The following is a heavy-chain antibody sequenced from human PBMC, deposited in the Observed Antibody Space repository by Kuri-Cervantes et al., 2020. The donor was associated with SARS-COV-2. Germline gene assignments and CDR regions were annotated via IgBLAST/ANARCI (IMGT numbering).Heavy chain of an antibody. V-gene: IGHV3-30*18. J-gene: IGHJ4*02. CDR2: ISYDGLNQ. CDR1: GFPPSSYA. Sequence: LSLTCAASGFPPSSYAMHWVRQAPGKGPEWVAVISYDGLNQFYGDSVKGRFTISRDDSKNTLYLQMNSLRPEDTAVYYCAKDPSEYCPSGSYDQPTDYWGQGTLVTVSS. D-gene: IGHD3-10*01. CDR3: AKDPSEYCPSGSYDQPTDY.